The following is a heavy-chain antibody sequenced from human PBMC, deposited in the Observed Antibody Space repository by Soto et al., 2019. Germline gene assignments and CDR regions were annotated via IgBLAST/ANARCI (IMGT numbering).Heavy chain of an antibody. CDR2: ISAYNGNT. CDR3: ARDEPPSYDILTGYRNPDAFDI. V-gene: IGHV1-18*01. J-gene: IGHJ3*02. D-gene: IGHD3-9*01. CDR1: GYTFTSYG. Sequence: GASVKVSCKASGYTFTSYGISWVRQAPGQGLEWMGWISAYNGNTNYAQKLQGRVTMTTDTSTSTAYMELRSLRSDDTAVYYCARDEPPSYDILTGYRNPDAFDIWGQGTMVTVSS.